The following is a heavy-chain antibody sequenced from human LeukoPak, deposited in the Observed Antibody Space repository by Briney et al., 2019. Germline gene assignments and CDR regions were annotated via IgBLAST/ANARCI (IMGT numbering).Heavy chain of an antibody. D-gene: IGHD3-3*01. V-gene: IGHV4-39*07. CDR3: AREGGFYRPLDY. CDR2: INYSGRT. J-gene: IGHJ4*02. CDR1: GGSISSSSYC. Sequence: PSETLSLTCSVSGGSISSSSYCWGWIRQPPGKGLEWIGSINYSGRTDYNPSLKSRLTMSVDLSENHVSLKLTSVTAADTAVYYCAREGGFYRPLDYSGQGTLVTVSS.